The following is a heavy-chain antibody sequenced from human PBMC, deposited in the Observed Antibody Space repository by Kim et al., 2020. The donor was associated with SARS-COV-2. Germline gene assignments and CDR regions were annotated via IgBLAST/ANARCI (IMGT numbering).Heavy chain of an antibody. CDR2: IKHDGRER. Sequence: GGSLRLSCAACGFTINAYWMTWIRQAPGKGLEWVAGIKHDGRERIYVDAVKGRFTISRDNAKTSLHLQMNSLRVEDMAVYYCTRALSGSVRGFDPWGQGTLVTVSS. CDR1: GFTINAYW. D-gene: IGHD3-10*01. J-gene: IGHJ5*02. V-gene: IGHV3-7*05. CDR3: TRALSGSVRGFDP.